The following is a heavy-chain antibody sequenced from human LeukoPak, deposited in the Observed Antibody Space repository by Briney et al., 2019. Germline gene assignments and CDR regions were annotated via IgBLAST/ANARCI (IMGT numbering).Heavy chain of an antibody. V-gene: IGHV3-30*03. Sequence: GGSLRLSCAASGFTFSSYGMHWVRQAPGKGLEWVAVISYDGSNKYYADSVKGRFTISRDNSKNTLYLQMNSLRAEDTAVYYCARDPVAGNGGGFDYWGQGTLVTVSS. CDR3: ARDPVAGNGGGFDY. J-gene: IGHJ4*02. CDR2: ISYDGSNK. D-gene: IGHD6-19*01. CDR1: GFTFSSYG.